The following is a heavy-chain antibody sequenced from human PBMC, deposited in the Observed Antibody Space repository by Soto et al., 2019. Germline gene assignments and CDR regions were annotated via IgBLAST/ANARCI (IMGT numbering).Heavy chain of an antibody. J-gene: IGHJ6*02. CDR3: ARRYCSGGSCYYGMDV. D-gene: IGHD2-15*01. CDR2: IYPGDSDT. V-gene: IGHV5-51*01. CDR1: GYRFTTYW. Sequence: PGESLKISCKGSGYRFTTYWIGWARQMPEKGLEWMGIIYPGDSDTRYSPSFQGQVTISADKSISTAYLQWSSLKASDTAMYYCARRYCSGGSCYYGMDVWAKGPRSPSP.